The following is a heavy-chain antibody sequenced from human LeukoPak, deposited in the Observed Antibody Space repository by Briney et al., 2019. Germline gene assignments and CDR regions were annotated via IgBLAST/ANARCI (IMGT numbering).Heavy chain of an antibody. J-gene: IGHJ6*03. CDR2: IQFDGSNK. V-gene: IGHV3-30*02. CDR3: ASGKGQWNDYYMDV. Sequence: SGGSLRLSCAASGFTFSSYGMHWVRQAPGKGLEWVAFIQFDGSNKYYADSVKGRFTISRDNSKNTLYLQMNSLRAEDTAVYYCASGKGQWNDYYMDVWGKGTTVTVSS. CDR1: GFTFSSYG. D-gene: IGHD1-1*01.